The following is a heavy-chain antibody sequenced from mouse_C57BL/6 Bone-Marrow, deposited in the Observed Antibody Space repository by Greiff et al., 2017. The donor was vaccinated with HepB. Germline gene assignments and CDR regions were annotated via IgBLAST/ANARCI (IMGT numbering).Heavy chain of an antibody. J-gene: IGHJ4*01. CDR2: IDPETGGT. D-gene: IGHD2-5*01. V-gene: IGHV1-15*01. Sequence: QVQLQQSGAELVWPGASVTLSCKASGYTFTDYEMHWVKQTPVHGLEWIGAIDPETGGTAYNQKFKGKAILTADKSSSTAYMELRSLTSEDSAVYYCTRSSNYVGYAMDYWGQGTSVTVSS. CDR1: GYTFTDYE. CDR3: TRSSNYVGYAMDY.